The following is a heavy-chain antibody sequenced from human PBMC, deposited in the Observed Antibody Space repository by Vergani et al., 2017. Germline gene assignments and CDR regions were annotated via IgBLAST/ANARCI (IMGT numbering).Heavy chain of an antibody. CDR2: IYYSGST. CDR3: ASGNWNYKVY. CDR1: GGSISSSSYY. V-gene: IGHV4-39*01. Sequence: QLQLQESGPGLVKPSETLSLTCTVSGGSISSSSYYWGWIRQPPGKGLEWIGTIYYSGSTYYNQSLKSRVTISVYTSKNQFSLKLSSVPAADTAVYYCASGNWNYKVYWGQGTLVTVSS. J-gene: IGHJ4*02. D-gene: IGHD1-7*01.